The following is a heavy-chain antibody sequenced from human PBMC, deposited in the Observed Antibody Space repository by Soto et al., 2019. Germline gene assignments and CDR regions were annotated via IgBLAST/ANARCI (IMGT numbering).Heavy chain of an antibody. CDR1: GGSISSGGYY. Sequence: PSETLSLTCTVSGGSISSGGYYWSWIRQHPGKGLEWIGYIYYSGSTYYNPSLKSRVTISVDTSKNQFSLKLSSVTAADTAVYYCASGKWFGESPRVNYWGQGTLVTVSS. CDR3: ASGKWFGESPRVNY. D-gene: IGHD3-10*01. V-gene: IGHV4-31*03. J-gene: IGHJ4*02. CDR2: IYYSGST.